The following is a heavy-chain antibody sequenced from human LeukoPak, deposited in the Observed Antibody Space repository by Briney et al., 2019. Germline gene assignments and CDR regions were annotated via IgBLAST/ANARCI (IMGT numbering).Heavy chain of an antibody. CDR1: GFTFSSYG. J-gene: IGHJ3*02. CDR3: AKESRGRAFDI. V-gene: IGHV3-30*18. D-gene: IGHD3-16*01. CDR2: IPYDGSNK. Sequence: QPGGSLRLSCAASGFTFSSYGMHWVRQAPGKGLEWVAVIPYDGSNKYYADSVKGRFTISRDNSKNTLYLQMNSLRAEDTAVYYSAKESRGRAFDIWGQGTMVTVSS.